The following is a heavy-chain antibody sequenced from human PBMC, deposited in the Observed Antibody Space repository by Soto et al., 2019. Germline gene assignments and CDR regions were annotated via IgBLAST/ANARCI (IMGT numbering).Heavy chain of an antibody. J-gene: IGHJ5*02. CDR3: AREVGRLLWFGEFKDGESTWLDP. CDR2: INAGNGNT. CDR1: GYTFTSYA. V-gene: IGHV1-3*01. Sequence: AASVKVSCKASGYTFTSYAIHWVRQAPGQRLEWMGWINAGNGNTKYSQKFQGRVTITRDTSASTAYMELSSLRSEDTAVYYCAREVGRLLWFGEFKDGESTWLDPWGQGTLLTVSS. D-gene: IGHD3-10*01.